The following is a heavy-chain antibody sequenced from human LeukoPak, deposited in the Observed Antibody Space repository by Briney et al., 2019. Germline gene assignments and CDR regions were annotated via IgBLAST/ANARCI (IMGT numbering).Heavy chain of an antibody. Sequence: SQTLSLTCAISGDSVSSTSATWNWIRQSPSRGLEWLGRTYYRSKWYNDYAVSVKGRITINPDTSKNQFSLQLSSVTPEDTAVYYCARRYCSGGSCPFDYWGQGTLVTVSS. J-gene: IGHJ4*02. V-gene: IGHV6-1*01. CDR2: TYYRSKWYN. CDR1: GDSVSSTSAT. D-gene: IGHD2-15*01. CDR3: ARRYCSGGSCPFDY.